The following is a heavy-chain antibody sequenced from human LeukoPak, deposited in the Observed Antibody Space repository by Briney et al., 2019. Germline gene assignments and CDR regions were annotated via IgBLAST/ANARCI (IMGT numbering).Heavy chain of an antibody. CDR3: AREASGYYRDF. V-gene: IGHV3-33*01. J-gene: IGHJ4*02. D-gene: IGHD3-3*01. CDR2: IWHDGSKT. CDR1: GFTFSSYG. Sequence: GGSLRLSCAVSGFTFSSYGMHCVRHAPGKGGEWVAVIWHDGSKTSYADSVKGRFTISRVYSKNTLYLQMNSLRADDTAIYYCAREASGYYRDFWGQGTLVTVSS.